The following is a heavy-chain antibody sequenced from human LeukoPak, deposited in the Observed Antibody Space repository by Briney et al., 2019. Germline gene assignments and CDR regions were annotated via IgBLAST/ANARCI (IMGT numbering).Heavy chain of an antibody. D-gene: IGHD6-6*01. CDR3: ARDSSSLYYYGMDV. V-gene: IGHV3-30*03. CDR1: GFTFGTSA. CDR2: ISYDGNGK. Sequence: GGSLRLSCAASGFTFGTSAMTWVRQAPGKGLEWVAMISYDGNGKQYADLVKGRFTISRDNSKNTLYLQMNSLRAEDTAVYYCARDSSSLYYYGMDVWGQGTTVTVSS. J-gene: IGHJ6*02.